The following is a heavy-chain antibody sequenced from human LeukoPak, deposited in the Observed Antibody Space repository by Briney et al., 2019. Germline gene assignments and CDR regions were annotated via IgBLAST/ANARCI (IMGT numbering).Heavy chain of an antibody. V-gene: IGHV3-48*04. Sequence: GGSLRLSCAASGFTFSTCAMTWLRPPPGKGLEWISYISGSDSTIYYADSVKGRFTISRDNAKNSLYLQMNSLRAEDTAVYYCARDGSESSYYMDVWGKVTTVTVSS. D-gene: IGHD3-10*01. CDR2: ISGSDSTI. J-gene: IGHJ6*03. CDR3: ARDGSESSYYMDV. CDR1: GFTFSTCA.